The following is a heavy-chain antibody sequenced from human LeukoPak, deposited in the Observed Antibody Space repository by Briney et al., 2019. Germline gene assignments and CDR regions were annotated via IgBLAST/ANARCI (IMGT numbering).Heavy chain of an antibody. CDR3: ARFGWRMVPMRYYYMDV. D-gene: IGHD2-8*01. CDR2: IYYSGST. Sequence: PSETLSLTCTVSGGSISSYYWSWIRQPPGKGLEWIGYIYYSGSTNYNPSLKSRVTISVDTSKNQFSLKLSSVTAADTAVYYCARFGWRMVPMRYYYMDVWGKGTTVTVSS. J-gene: IGHJ6*03. CDR1: GGSISSYY. V-gene: IGHV4-59*01.